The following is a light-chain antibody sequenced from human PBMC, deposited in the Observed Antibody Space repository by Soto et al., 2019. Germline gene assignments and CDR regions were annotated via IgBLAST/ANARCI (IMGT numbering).Light chain of an antibody. CDR3: MQGTHWPPT. Sequence: DAVMTQSPLSLPVTLGQTASISCRSSQGLVYSDGNTYLNWFHQRQGQSPRXXIYKVSNRDSGVPDRFSGSGSGTDLTMKISRVQAEDVGVYYCMQGTHWPPTFGQGTRLEIK. CDR1: QGLVYSDGNTY. V-gene: IGKV2-30*01. J-gene: IGKJ5*01. CDR2: KVS.